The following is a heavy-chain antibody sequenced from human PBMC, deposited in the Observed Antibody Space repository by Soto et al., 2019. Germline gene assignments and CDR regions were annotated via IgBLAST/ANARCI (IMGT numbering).Heavy chain of an antibody. Sequence: ASVKVSCKASGYTFTSFPIHWVRQAPGQRLEWMGWINAGNGDTKYSQKFQGRVTVTRDTSASTAYMELISLRSEDTAVYYCKGDDSDVLRWFGESTGGMEIWGHGTTVT. J-gene: IGHJ6*02. D-gene: IGHD3-10*01. CDR3: KGDDSDVLRWFGESTGGMEI. CDR2: INAGNGDT. CDR1: GYTFTSFP. V-gene: IGHV1-3*01.